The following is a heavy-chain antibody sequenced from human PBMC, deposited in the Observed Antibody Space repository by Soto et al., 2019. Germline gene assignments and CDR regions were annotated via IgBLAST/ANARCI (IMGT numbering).Heavy chain of an antibody. CDR1: GGAFSSYP. CDR3: ASRPVMEVAQYGNWFDP. D-gene: IGHD2-15*01. V-gene: IGHV1-69*01. J-gene: IGHJ5*02. CDR2: IIPFFGTT. Sequence: QVHLVQSGAEVKKPGSSVKVSCKASGGAFSSYPINWVRQAPGQGLEWMGGIIPFFGTTHSAQKFQDRLTITADESTSTTYMELSSLGSEDTAVYYCASRPVMEVAQYGNWFDPWGQGTLVTVSS.